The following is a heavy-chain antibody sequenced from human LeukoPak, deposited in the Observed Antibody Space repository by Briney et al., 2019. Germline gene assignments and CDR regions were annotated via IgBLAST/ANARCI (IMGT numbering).Heavy chain of an antibody. CDR2: ITGDGGTT. D-gene: IGHD3-3*01. CDR3: AKGHFGAGHY. CDR1: GFTFGDYI. Sequence: GGSLRLSCAASGFTFGDYIMHWFRQPPGRGLQWVSLITGDGGTTSYAGSVKGRFTISRDNSKNSLYLHMNSLRNEDTALYYCAKGHFGAGHYWGQGTLVTVSS. J-gene: IGHJ4*02. V-gene: IGHV3-43*02.